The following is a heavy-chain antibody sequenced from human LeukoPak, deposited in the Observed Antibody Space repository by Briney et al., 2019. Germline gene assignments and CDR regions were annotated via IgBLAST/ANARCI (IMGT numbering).Heavy chain of an antibody. D-gene: IGHD5-18*01. CDR3: AKDGYSYGFY. CDR1: GFTFDRYT. Sequence: PGGSLRLSCATSGFTFDRYTIHWVRQAPGKGLEWVSLAGWAGGTTYYSDSVRGRFTISRDSGKNSVYLQMNSLRAEDTAVYYCAKDGYSYGFYWGQGTLVTVSS. CDR2: AGWAGGTT. V-gene: IGHV3-43*01. J-gene: IGHJ4*02.